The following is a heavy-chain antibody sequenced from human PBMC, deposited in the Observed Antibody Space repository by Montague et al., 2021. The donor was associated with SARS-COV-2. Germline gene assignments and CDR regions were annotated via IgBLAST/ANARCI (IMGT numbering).Heavy chain of an antibody. CDR3: ARDPESWWMTFDY. CDR1: GFTFRKYE. D-gene: IGHD2-8*01. CDR2: IDGGGTTI. J-gene: IGHJ4*02. Sequence: SLRLSCAASGFTFRKYEMNWVRQSPGKGLEWVSYIDGGGTTIYYADSVKGRFTISRDNAKNSLFLQMNSLRVEDTAVYYCARDPESWWMTFDYWGQGALVTVSS. V-gene: IGHV3-48*03.